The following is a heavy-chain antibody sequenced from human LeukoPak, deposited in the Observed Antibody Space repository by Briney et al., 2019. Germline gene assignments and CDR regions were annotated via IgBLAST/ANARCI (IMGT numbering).Heavy chain of an antibody. J-gene: IGHJ4*02. V-gene: IGHV3-30*18. CDR1: GFIFSNYV. CDR3: AKDYIYGDGYWDFDY. Sequence: PGGSLRLSCTASGFIFSNYVMHWVRQAPGKGLEWVALSLYDGTKESYADSVKGRFTTSRDNSRNTMSMEMNSLRVEDTAVYFCAKDYIYGDGYWDFDYWGQGILVTVSS. D-gene: IGHD3-3*01. CDR2: SLYDGTKE.